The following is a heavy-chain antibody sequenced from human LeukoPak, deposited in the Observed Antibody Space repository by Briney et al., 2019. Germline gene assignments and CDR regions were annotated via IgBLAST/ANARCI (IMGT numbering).Heavy chain of an antibody. D-gene: IGHD6-19*01. CDR3: AKDDSGYSSAWYYFDY. Sequence: QSGGSLRLSCAAAGFTFTSYAMSWVRQAPGEGLEWVSGIGGSGGYTNYADSVKGRFTISRDNSKNTLYLQMNSLRAEDTAVYYCAKDDSGYSSAWYYFDYWGQGTLVTVSS. V-gene: IGHV3-23*01. CDR2: IGGSGGYT. J-gene: IGHJ4*02. CDR1: GFTFTSYA.